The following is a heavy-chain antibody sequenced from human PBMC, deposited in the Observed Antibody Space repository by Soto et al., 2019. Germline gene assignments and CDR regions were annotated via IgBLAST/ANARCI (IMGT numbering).Heavy chain of an antibody. J-gene: IGHJ6*02. V-gene: IGHV3-23*01. D-gene: IGHD3-10*01. CDR1: GFTFSSDA. CDR2: ISGSGGST. Sequence: EVQLLESGGSLVQPGGSLRLSCAASGFTFSSDAMSWVRQAPWKGLEWVSSISGSGGSTYYADSVKGRFTISRDNSKNTLYLQMNSLRADDTAVYYCPKAYGSGGGKYYYYGMDVWGQGTTVTVSS. CDR3: PKAYGSGGGKYYYYGMDV.